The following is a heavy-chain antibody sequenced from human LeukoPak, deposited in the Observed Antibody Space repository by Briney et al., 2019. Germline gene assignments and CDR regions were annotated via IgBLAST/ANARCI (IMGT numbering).Heavy chain of an antibody. CDR3: ARELGSSGYYPLDY. D-gene: IGHD3-22*01. J-gene: IGHJ4*02. Sequence: PGRSLRLSCAASGFTFSSYGMHWVRQAPGKGLEWVALIWYDGSNKYYADSVKGRFTISRDNSKNTLYLQMNSLRAEDTAVYYCARELGSSGYYPLDYWGQGTLVTVSS. CDR2: IWYDGSNK. CDR1: GFTFSSYG. V-gene: IGHV3-33*01.